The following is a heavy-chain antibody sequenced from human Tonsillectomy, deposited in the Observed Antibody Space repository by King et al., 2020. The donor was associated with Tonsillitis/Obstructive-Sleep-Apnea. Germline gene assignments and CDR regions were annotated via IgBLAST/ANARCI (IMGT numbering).Heavy chain of an antibody. CDR3: LTAPGI. V-gene: IGHV3-15*01. CDR1: GFTFSNVW. Sequence: VQLVESGGGLVKPGGSLRLSCAVSGFTFSNVWMNWVRQAPGKGLEWVGHIKSKTDGGTTDYAAPVKGRFTISRDDSKNTLYMEMSSLKTEDTAVYYCLTAPGIWGQGTLVTVSP. CDR2: IKSKTDGGTT. J-gene: IGHJ4*02. D-gene: IGHD6-13*01.